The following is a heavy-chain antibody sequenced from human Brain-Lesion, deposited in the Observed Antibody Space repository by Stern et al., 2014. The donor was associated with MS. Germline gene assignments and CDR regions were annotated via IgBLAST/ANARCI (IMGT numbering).Heavy chain of an antibody. CDR2: INPNTGGT. D-gene: IGHD3-3*01. J-gene: IGHJ6*02. CDR3: ARDQRGITIFGVVTDYYYLGMDV. CDR1: GYIFTGYY. V-gene: IGHV1-2*02. Sequence: VHLVESGAEVKKPGASVKVSCKTSGYIFTGYYIHWVRQAPGQGLEWMAWINPNTGGTKYAQKFQGRVTMSRDTSISTAYVELSSLTSDDTAVYYCARDQRGITIFGVVTDYYYLGMDVWGQGNTVTVSS.